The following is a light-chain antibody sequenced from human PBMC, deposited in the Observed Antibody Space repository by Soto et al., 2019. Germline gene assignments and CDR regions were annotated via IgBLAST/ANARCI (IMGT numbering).Light chain of an antibody. V-gene: IGKV1-27*01. CDR3: QEYNSAPRT. CDR1: QGISNY. CDR2: AAS. J-gene: IGKJ1*01. Sequence: DIQMTQSPSSLSASVGARVTITCRASQGISNYLAWYQQKPGKVPKLLLYAASTLQSGVPSRFGGRRSGPDFTRTISSLQPEDVATYECQEYNSAPRTFGQGTKVEIK.